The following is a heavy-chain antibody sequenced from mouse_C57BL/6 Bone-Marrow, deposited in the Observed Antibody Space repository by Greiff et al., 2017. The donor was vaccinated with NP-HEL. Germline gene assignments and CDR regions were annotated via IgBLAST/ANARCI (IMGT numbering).Heavy chain of an antibody. CDR2: ISYDGSN. CDR3: ARDRPLYGSSLYYAMDY. D-gene: IGHD1-1*01. J-gene: IGHJ4*01. CDR1: GYSITSGYY. Sequence: EVQLQESGPGLVKPSQSLSLTCSVTGYSITSGYYWNWIRQFPGNKLEWMGYISYDGSNNYNPSLKNRISITRDTSKNQFFLKLNSVTTEDTATYYCARDRPLYGSSLYYAMDYWGQGTSVTVSS. V-gene: IGHV3-6*01.